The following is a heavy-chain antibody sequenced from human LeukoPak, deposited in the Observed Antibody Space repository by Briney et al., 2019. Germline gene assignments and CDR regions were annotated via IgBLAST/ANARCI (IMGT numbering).Heavy chain of an antibody. D-gene: IGHD5-18*01. Sequence: SETLSLTCAVYGGSFSGYYWSWIRQPPGKGLEWIGEINHSGSTNYNPSLKSRVTISVDTSKNQFSLKLSSVTAADTAVYYCARLREIGIQLAWFDPWGQGTLVTVSS. CDR2: INHSGST. CDR3: ARLREIGIQLAWFDP. J-gene: IGHJ5*02. CDR1: GGSFSGYY. V-gene: IGHV4-34*01.